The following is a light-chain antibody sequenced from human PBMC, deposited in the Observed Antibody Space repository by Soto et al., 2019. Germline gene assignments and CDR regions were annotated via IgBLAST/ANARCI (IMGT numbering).Light chain of an antibody. V-gene: IGKV3-15*01. Sequence: ETVMTQSPVTLSLSPGEGATLSCRASESVNSNLAWYQQKPGQAPRLLIFAASTRAAGVPARFSGSGSGTEFTLTISNLQSEDFAVYYCHQYNTWPPWTFGQGTKVEIK. J-gene: IGKJ1*01. CDR2: AAS. CDR3: HQYNTWPPWT. CDR1: ESVNSN.